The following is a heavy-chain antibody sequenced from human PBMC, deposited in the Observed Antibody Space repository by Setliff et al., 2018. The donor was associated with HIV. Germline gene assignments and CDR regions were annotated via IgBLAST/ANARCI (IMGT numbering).Heavy chain of an antibody. CDR2: IYTSGST. D-gene: IGHD6-19*01. CDR3: ARGPNSGWLYYFDY. J-gene: IGHJ4*02. V-gene: IGHV4-61*09. Sequence: SETLSLTCTVSGGSISSGSYYWSWIRQPAGKRLEWIGHIYTSGSTNYNPSLKSRVTISVDTSKNQFSLNLSSVTAADTAVYYCARGPNSGWLYYFDYWGQGTQVTVSS. CDR1: GGSISSGSYY.